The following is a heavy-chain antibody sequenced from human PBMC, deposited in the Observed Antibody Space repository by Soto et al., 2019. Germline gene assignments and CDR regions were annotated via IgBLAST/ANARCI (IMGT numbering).Heavy chain of an antibody. CDR3: ARSDYGGNSGDY. J-gene: IGHJ4*02. CDR2: IIPIFGTA. D-gene: IGHD4-17*01. V-gene: IGHV1-69*13. CDR1: VGTFSSYA. Sequence: SAKVSCKASVGTFSSYAISWVRQAPGQGLEWMGGIIPIFGTANYAQKFQGRVTITADESTSTAYMELSSLRSEDTAVYYCARSDYGGNSGDYWGQGTLVTVSS.